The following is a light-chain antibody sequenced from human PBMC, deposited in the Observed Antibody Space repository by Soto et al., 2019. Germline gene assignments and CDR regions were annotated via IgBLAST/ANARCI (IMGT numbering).Light chain of an antibody. V-gene: IGKV1-5*03. J-gene: IGKJ4*02. CDR1: QSISSR. CDR3: QHYNSSQRT. Sequence: DIQMTQSPSTLSASVGDRVTITCRASQSISSRLAWYQQKPGKAPNLLIYKASSLATGIPSRFSGSGSGTAFTLTIISLQPFDFATYYRQHYNSSQRTFGGGTKVEIK. CDR2: KAS.